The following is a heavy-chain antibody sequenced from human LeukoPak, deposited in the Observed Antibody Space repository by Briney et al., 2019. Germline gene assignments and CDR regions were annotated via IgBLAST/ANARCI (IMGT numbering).Heavy chain of an antibody. D-gene: IGHD3-10*01. Sequence: GGSLRLSCAASGFSFSGSAVHWVRQASGKGLEWVGRIRSKTNDYATEYAVSVEGRFTISRDDSKNTVYLQMNSLKTEDTAVYYCARLRGEKASGDYWGQGTLVTVSP. J-gene: IGHJ4*02. CDR1: GFSFSGSA. CDR3: ARLRGEKASGDY. CDR2: IRSKTNDYAT. V-gene: IGHV3-73*01.